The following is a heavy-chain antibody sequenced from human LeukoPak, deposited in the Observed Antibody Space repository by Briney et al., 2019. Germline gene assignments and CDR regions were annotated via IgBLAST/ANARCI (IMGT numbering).Heavy chain of an antibody. CDR2: IYSSGST. J-gene: IGHJ6*03. CDR1: GGSISNYY. D-gene: IGHD6-13*01. CDR3: ARDSIAADENPTLDYYYYYMDV. V-gene: IGHV4-59*01. Sequence: SETLSLTCTVSGGSISNYYWSWIRQPPGKGLEWIGYIYSSGSTNYNPSLKSRVTISVDTSKIQFSLKLSSVTAADTAVYYCARDSIAADENPTLDYYYYYMDVWGKGTTVTVSS.